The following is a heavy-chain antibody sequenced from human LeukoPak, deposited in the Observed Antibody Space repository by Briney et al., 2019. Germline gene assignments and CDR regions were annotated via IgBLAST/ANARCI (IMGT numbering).Heavy chain of an antibody. D-gene: IGHD3-9*01. Sequence: SETLSLTCTVSGGSFSNYYWSWIRQPPGKGLEWIGYIYYSGSTNYNPSLKSRVTISVDTSKNQFSLKLSSVTAADTAVYYCARVVYDILTGYFNWFDPWGQGTLVTVSS. CDR3: ARVVYDILTGYFNWFDP. CDR2: IYYSGST. CDR1: GGSFSNYY. J-gene: IGHJ5*02. V-gene: IGHV4-59*08.